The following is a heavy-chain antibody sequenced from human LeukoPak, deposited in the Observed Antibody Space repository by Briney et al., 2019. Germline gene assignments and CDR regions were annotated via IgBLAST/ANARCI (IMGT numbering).Heavy chain of an antibody. CDR3: ARGRYYYGSGSYFATPYYYMDV. J-gene: IGHJ6*03. D-gene: IGHD3-10*01. CDR2: IGRTDDYI. CDR1: GFTFSNYI. Sequence: GGSLRLSCAASGFTFSNYIMSWVRQAPGKGLEWVSTIGRTDDYIYYTDSVKGRFIISRDDAKNSVYLQMNSLRAEDTAVYYCARGRYYYGSGSYFATPYYYMDVWGKGTTVTVSS. V-gene: IGHV3-21*06.